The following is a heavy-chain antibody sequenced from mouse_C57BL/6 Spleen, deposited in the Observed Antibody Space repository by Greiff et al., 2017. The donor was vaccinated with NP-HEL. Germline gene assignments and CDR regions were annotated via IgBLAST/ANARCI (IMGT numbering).Heavy chain of an antibody. D-gene: IGHD1-1*01. Sequence: QVQLQQSGPELVKPGASVKISCKASGYAFSSSWMNWVKQRPGKGLEWIGRIYPGDGDTNYNGKFKGKATLTADKSSSTAYMQLSSLTSVDSAVYFWARYGSIYWYFDVWGTGTTVTVSS. CDR1: GYAFSSSW. CDR2: IYPGDGDT. V-gene: IGHV1-82*01. CDR3: ARYGSIYWYFDV. J-gene: IGHJ1*03.